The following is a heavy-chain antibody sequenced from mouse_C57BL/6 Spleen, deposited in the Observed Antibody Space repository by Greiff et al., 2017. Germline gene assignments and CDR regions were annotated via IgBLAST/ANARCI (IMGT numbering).Heavy chain of an antibody. CDR3: ARGGNYGQPTFDY. CDR2: IDPEDGET. D-gene: IGHD2-1*01. Sequence: VHVKQSGAELVKPGASVKLSCTASGFNIKDYYMHWVKQRPEQGLEWIGSIDPEDGETKYAPKFQGKATITADTSSNTAYLQLSSLTSEDTAVYYCARGGNYGQPTFDYWGQGTTLTVSS. CDR1: GFNIKDYY. V-gene: IGHV14-2*01. J-gene: IGHJ2*01.